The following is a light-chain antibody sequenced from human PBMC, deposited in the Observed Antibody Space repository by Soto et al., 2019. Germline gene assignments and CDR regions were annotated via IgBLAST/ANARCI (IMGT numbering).Light chain of an antibody. J-gene: IGLJ2*01. CDR3: QVWDSSSDHVV. V-gene: IGLV3-21*04. Sequence: SYELTQPPSVSVAPGKTARITCGGNNIGSKSVHWYQQKPGQAPVLVIYYDSERPSGIPERFSGSNSGNTATLTSSRVEAGDEADYYCQVWDSSSDHVVFGGGTKVTVL. CDR1: NIGSKS. CDR2: YDS.